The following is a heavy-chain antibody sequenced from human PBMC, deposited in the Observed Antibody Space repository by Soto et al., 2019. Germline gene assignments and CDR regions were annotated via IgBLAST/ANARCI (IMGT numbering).Heavy chain of an antibody. CDR2: IYFSEST. CDR1: GASISSGDYY. J-gene: IGHJ3*01. Sequence: SETLSLTCNVSGASISSGDYYWSWIRQPPGKGLEWIGYIYFSESTSYNPSLKSRVTISGDKSKNQFSLRVTSVTAADTAVYYCGIVDMFTFGGITGPNEAFDRWGQGKMVTVS. CDR3: GIVDMFTFGGITGPNEAFDR. D-gene: IGHD3-16*01. V-gene: IGHV4-30-4*01.